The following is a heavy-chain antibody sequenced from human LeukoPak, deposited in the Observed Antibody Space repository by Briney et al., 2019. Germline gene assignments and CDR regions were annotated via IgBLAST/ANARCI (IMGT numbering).Heavy chain of an antibody. D-gene: IGHD3-22*01. J-gene: IGHJ4*02. Sequence: GGSLRLSCAASGFTVSSNYMSWVRQAPGKGLEWVSVIYSGGSTYYADSVKGRFTISRDNSKNTLYLQMNSLRAEDTAVYYCARYDSSGYSIDYWGQGTLVTVSS. CDR3: ARYDSSGYSIDY. V-gene: IGHV3-53*01. CDR2: IYSGGST. CDR1: GFTVSSNY.